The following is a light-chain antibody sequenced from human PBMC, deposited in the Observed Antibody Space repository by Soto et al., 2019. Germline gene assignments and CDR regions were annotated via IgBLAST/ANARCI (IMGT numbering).Light chain of an antibody. J-gene: IGKJ1*01. V-gene: IGKV1-5*01. CDR1: QSISSW. CDR3: QQYYSYPRT. Sequence: DIQMTQSPSSLSASVGDRVTITFRASQSISSWLAWHQQKPGNAPKLLIYDASTLQGGVPSRFSGSGSGTDFTLAISCLQSEDFATYYCQQYYSYPRTFGQGTKVDI. CDR2: DAS.